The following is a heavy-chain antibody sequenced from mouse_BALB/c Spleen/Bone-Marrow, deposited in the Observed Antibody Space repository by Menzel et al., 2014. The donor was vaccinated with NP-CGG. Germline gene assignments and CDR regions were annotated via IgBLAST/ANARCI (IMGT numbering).Heavy chain of an antibody. CDR3: REWAN. CDR1: GYSFTDYF. V-gene: IGHV1-37*01. Sequence: EVQLQQSGPELVKPGASVKISCKASGYSFTDYFMNWVKQSHGKSLEWIGRINPYNGVTFYNQNFKGKATLTVDKSSSTALIELLSLTSEDSAYYCCREWANWGQGTPLTVSS. J-gene: IGHJ2*01. CDR2: INPYNGVT.